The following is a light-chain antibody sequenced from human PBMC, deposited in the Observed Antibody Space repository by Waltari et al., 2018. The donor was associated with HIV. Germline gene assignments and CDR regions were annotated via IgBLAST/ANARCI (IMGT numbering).Light chain of an antibody. CDR1: QDISNN. J-gene: IGKJ2*01. Sequence: DIQMTQSPSSLSVSVGDRVIITCRVSQDISNNLAWYQQKPGTVPKLLIYAASTLQSGVPSRFSGSGSGTDFTLTIDSLQPEDIATYYCQKYNTAPYTFGQGTNLEI. CDR3: QKYNTAPYT. CDR2: AAS. V-gene: IGKV1-27*01.